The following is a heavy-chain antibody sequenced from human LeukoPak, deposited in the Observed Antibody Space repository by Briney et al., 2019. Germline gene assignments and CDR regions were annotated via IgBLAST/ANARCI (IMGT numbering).Heavy chain of an antibody. CDR1: GFTFSSYG. D-gene: IGHD5-12*01. V-gene: IGHV3-30*02. Sequence: GGSLRLSCAASGFTFSSYGMHWVRQAPGKGLEWVAFIRYDGSNKYYADCVKGRFTISRDNSKNTLYLQMNSLRAEDTAVYYCATLVARVHYYYYYMDVWGKGTTVTISS. J-gene: IGHJ6*03. CDR2: IRYDGSNK. CDR3: ATLVARVHYYYYYMDV.